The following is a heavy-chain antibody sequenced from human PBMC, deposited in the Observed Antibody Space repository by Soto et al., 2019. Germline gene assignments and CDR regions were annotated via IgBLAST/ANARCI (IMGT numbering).Heavy chain of an antibody. V-gene: IGHV3-33*01. CDR1: GSAFSSYG. J-gene: IGHJ3*02. Sequence: GGSLRLSCAASGSAFSSYGMHWVRQAPGKGLEWVAVTWYDGSNKYYADSVKGRFTISRDNSKNTLYLQMNSLRAEDTAVYYCARPMGGSYYETAFDIWGQGTMVTVSS. D-gene: IGHD1-26*01. CDR3: ARPMGGSYYETAFDI. CDR2: TWYDGSNK.